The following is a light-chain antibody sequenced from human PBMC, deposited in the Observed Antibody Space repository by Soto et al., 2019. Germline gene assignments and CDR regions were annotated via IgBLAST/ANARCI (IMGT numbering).Light chain of an antibody. CDR2: EVS. Sequence: QSVLTQTASVSGSPGQSITISCTGTSSDVGGYNYVSWYQQHPGKAPKLMIYEVSNRPSGVSNRFSGSKSGNTASLTISGLQAEDEADYYCCSYTSSRDYVFGIGTKVTVL. CDR1: SSDVGGYNY. CDR3: CSYTSSRDYV. V-gene: IGLV2-14*01. J-gene: IGLJ1*01.